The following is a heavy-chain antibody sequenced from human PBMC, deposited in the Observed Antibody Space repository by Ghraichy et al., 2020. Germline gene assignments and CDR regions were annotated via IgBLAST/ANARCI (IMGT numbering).Heavy chain of an antibody. V-gene: IGHV3-48*02. D-gene: IGHD4-11*01. Sequence: GGSLRLSCAASGFTFSSYSLNWVRQAPGKGLEWVSYISSSSSTIYYADSVKGRFTISRDNAKNSLYLQMNSLRDEDTAVYYCARDQSHYLGVNYYYGMDVWGQGTTVTASS. CDR1: GFTFSSYS. CDR3: ARDQSHYLGVNYYYGMDV. CDR2: ISSSSSTI. J-gene: IGHJ6*02.